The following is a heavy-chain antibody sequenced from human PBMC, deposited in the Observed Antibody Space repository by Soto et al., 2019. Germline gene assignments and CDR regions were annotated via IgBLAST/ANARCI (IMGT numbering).Heavy chain of an antibody. CDR1: GYTFTGYY. V-gene: IGHV1-2*02. Sequence: GASVKVSCKASGYTFTGYYMHWVRQAPGQGLEWMGWINPNSGGTNYAQKFQGRVTMTRDTAISTAYMELSRLRSDDTAVYYCAKDYYDSSGYDNWFDPWGQGTLVTVSS. J-gene: IGHJ5*02. D-gene: IGHD3-22*01. CDR3: AKDYYDSSGYDNWFDP. CDR2: INPNSGGT.